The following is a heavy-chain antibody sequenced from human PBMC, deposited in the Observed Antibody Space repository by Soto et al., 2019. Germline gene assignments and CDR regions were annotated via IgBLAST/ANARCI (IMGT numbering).Heavy chain of an antibody. D-gene: IGHD2-2*02. CDR1: GGSFSGYY. CDR3: ASSAGCSSTSCYIGY. V-gene: IGHV4-34*01. J-gene: IGHJ4*02. Sequence: QVQLQQWGAGLLKPSETLSLTCAVYGGSFSGYYWSWIRQPPGKGLEWIGEINHSGSTNYNPSLKSRVTISVDTSKNQFSLKLSSVTAADTAVYYCASSAGCSSTSCYIGYWGQGPLVTVSS. CDR2: INHSGST.